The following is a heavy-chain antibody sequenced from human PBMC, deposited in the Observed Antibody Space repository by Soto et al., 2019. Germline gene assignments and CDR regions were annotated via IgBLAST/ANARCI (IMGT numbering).Heavy chain of an antibody. CDR1: GFTFSSYS. CDR3: ARDSPFDASSGYLEY. J-gene: IGHJ4*02. D-gene: IGHD3-22*01. CDR2: IKQDGSEK. V-gene: IGHV3-7*01. Sequence: PGGSLRLSCAASGFTFSSYSMNWVRQAPGKGLEWVANIKQDGSEKYYVDSVKGRFTISRDNAKNSLYLQMTSLRADDTAVYYCARDSPFDASSGYLEYWGQGTLVTVSS.